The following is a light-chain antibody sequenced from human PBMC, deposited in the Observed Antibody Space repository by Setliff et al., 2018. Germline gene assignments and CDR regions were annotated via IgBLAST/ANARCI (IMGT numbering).Light chain of an antibody. CDR2: DVS. CDR1: SSDIGAYNY. Sequence: QSALTQPASVSGSPVQSITISCTGSSSDIGAYNYVSWYQQHPGKAPKLMIYDVSNRPSGVSNRFSGSKSGNTASLTISGLQAEDEADYYCSSYTTRTTLDVFGTGTKV. CDR3: SSYTTRTTLDV. J-gene: IGLJ1*01. V-gene: IGLV2-14*03.